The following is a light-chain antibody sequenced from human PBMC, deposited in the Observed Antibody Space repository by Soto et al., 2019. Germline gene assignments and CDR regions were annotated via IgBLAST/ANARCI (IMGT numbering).Light chain of an antibody. CDR1: QSLDNC. Sequence: IQMTQSPSTLSAFIGDRVTITCRASQSLDNCLAWYQQKPGKAPKLLIYYASSLEKGVPSRFSGSGSGTDFTFTIGSLQPEDIATDYCQQYDDLLPAFGQGTKLEIK. J-gene: IGKJ2*01. CDR3: QQYDDLLPA. CDR2: YAS. V-gene: IGKV1-33*01.